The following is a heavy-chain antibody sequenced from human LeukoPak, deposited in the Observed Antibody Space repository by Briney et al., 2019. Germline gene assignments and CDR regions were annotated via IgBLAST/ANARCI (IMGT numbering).Heavy chain of an antibody. J-gene: IGHJ5*02. V-gene: IGHV4-34*01. D-gene: IGHD1-7*01. CDR2: INHSGST. Sequence: PSETLSLTCAVYGGSFSGYYWSWIRQPPGKGLEWIGEINHSGSTNYNPSLKRRVTISVDTSKNQYSLKLSSVTAADTAVYYCAVKTGTTLNWFDPWAREPWSPSPQ. CDR1: GGSFSGYY. CDR3: AVKTGTTLNWFDP.